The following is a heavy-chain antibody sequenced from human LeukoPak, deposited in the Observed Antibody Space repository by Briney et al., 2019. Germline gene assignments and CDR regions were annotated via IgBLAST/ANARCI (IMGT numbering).Heavy chain of an antibody. V-gene: IGHV3-30*18. CDR2: ISYEGGKK. J-gene: IGHJ3*02. CDR1: GFTFSTYG. CDR3: AKGKQQWWTFDALDI. D-gene: IGHD5-18*01. Sequence: PGVSLRLSCAASGFTFSTYGMHWVRQAPGKGLEWVALISYEGGKKYCADSVKGRFTISRDNSKTTLYLKINSLIPDDTAVYYCAKGKQQWWTFDALDIWGQGTTVTVSS.